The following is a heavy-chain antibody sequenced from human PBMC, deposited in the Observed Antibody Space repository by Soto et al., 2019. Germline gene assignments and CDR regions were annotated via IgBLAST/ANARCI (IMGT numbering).Heavy chain of an antibody. CDR1: GFSLFTSGVG. Sequence: QITLKESGPTLVKPTQTLTLTCTFSGFSLFTSGVGVGWIRQPPGKALEWLALIYWDDDKRYSPSLKSRLTNSKDTTETQVVLTMTIMDPVDTATYYCAHIGTIFGHIWGQGTMVTVSS. D-gene: IGHD2-21*01. CDR3: AHIGTIFGHI. J-gene: IGHJ3*02. V-gene: IGHV2-5*02. CDR2: IYWDDDK.